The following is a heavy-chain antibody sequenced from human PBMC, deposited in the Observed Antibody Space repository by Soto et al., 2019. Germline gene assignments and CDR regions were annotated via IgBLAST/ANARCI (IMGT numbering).Heavy chain of an antibody. D-gene: IGHD3-9*01. J-gene: IGHJ6*03. Sequence: GGSLRLSCAASGFTFSDYYMSWIRQAPGKGLEWVSYISSSGSTIYYADSVKGRFTISRDNAKNSLFLQMNSLRAEDTAVYYCARAGLRYFDWLLSPYYYYMDVWGKGTTVTVSS. CDR3: ARAGLRYFDWLLSPYYYYMDV. CDR1: GFTFSDYY. V-gene: IGHV3-11*01. CDR2: ISSSGSTI.